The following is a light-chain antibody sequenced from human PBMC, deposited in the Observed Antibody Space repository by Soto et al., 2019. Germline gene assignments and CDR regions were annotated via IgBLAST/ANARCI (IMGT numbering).Light chain of an antibody. CDR2: GAS. Sequence: ELVMTQSPATLSVSPGERVTFSCMASQSVSSNLAWYQQNTGQAPRLLIYGASPRATGIPARFSGSGSGTEFTLTISSLQSEDFAVYYCQQYNNWPITFGQGTRLEI. CDR1: QSVSSN. J-gene: IGKJ5*01. CDR3: QQYNNWPIT. V-gene: IGKV3-15*01.